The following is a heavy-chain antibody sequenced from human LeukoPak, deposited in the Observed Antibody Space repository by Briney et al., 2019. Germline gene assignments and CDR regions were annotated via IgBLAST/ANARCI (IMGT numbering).Heavy chain of an antibody. Sequence: GGSLRLSCAASGFTFSSYSMNWVRQAPGKGLEWVSSISSSSSYIYYADSVKGRFTISRDNSKNTLYLQMNSLRAEDTAVYYCAKANVVVVAAKGQPAIDYWGQGTLVTVSS. V-gene: IGHV3-21*04. D-gene: IGHD2-15*01. CDR1: GFTFSSYS. CDR2: ISSSSSYI. J-gene: IGHJ4*02. CDR3: AKANVVVVAAKGQPAIDY.